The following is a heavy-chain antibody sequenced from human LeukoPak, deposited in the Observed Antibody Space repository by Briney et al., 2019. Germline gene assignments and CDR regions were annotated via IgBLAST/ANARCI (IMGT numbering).Heavy chain of an antibody. V-gene: IGHV3-7*01. Sequence: GGSLRLSCVDSGFTFSSYWMSWVRQAPGKGLEWVANMKQDGREKYYLDSVKGRFTISKDNAKNSLYLQMNSLRVEDTAVYFCARGAGVFDYWGEGTLVTVSS. J-gene: IGHJ4*02. CDR1: GFTFSSYW. D-gene: IGHD3-10*01. CDR3: ARGAGVFDY. CDR2: MKQDGREK.